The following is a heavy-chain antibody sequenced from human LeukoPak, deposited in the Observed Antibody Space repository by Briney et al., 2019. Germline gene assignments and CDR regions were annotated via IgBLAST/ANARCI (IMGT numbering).Heavy chain of an antibody. V-gene: IGHV4-59*08. CDR1: GGSINDHY. CDR3: ARHTTILGSWSY. CDR2: IYYRGNT. Sequence: PSETLSLTCTVSGGSINDHYWTWIRQPPGKGLEWIGHIYYRGNTNYNPSLKSRVTISIDTSRTQFSLKLSSVTAADTAVYYCARHTTILGSWSYWGQGTLVTVSS. D-gene: IGHD6-13*01. J-gene: IGHJ4*02.